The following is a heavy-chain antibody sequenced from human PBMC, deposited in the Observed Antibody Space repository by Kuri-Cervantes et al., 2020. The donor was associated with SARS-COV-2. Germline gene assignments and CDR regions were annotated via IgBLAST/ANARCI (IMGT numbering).Heavy chain of an antibody. D-gene: IGHD2-15*01. CDR2: TYTTGDT. CDR1: GGAINRGAYF. Sequence: LRLSFTVSGGAINRGAYFWSWIRQTPGKGLEWIGNTYTTGDTQYNRSLIRQVAISLDTSKNQFSLKLSSVTAADTAVYYCARLLPGPVDYWGQGTLVTVSS. CDR3: ARLLPGPVDY. J-gene: IGHJ4*02. V-gene: IGHV4-30-4*01.